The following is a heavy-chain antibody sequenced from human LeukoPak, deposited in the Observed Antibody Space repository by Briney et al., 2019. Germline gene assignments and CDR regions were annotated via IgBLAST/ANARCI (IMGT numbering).Heavy chain of an antibody. CDR1: GFTFDDYG. CDR2: ISWNSGSI. D-gene: IGHD7-27*01. J-gene: IGHJ4*02. V-gene: IGHV3-9*01. Sequence: PGGSLRLSCAASGFTFDDYGMNWVRQVPGKGLEWVSGISWNSGSIGYADSVKGRFTISRDNAKNSLYLQMNSLRAEDTALYYCAKEASTSYKARLGNFDYWGQGTLVTVPS. CDR3: AKEASTSYKARLGNFDY.